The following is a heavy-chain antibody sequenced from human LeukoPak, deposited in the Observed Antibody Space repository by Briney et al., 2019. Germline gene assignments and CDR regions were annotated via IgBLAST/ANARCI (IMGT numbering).Heavy chain of an antibody. CDR3: ASDSYSPEYFQH. CDR2: LYSGGST. V-gene: IGHV3-66*01. CDR1: GFSVSNNY. D-gene: IGHD2-15*01. J-gene: IGHJ1*01. Sequence: PGGSLRLSCAASGFSVSNNYMSWVRQAPGKGLEWVSVLYSGGSTFYADSVKGRFTISRDNSKNTLYIQMNSLRAEDTAVYYCASDSYSPEYFQHWGQGTLVTVSS.